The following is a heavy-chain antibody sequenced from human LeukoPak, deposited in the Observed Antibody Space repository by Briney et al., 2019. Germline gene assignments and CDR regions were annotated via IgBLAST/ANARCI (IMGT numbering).Heavy chain of an antibody. CDR3: AKEQSITIFGVVTPDYYFDY. Sequence: GSTYYAASVKGRFTISRDNSKNTLYLQMNSLRAEDTAVYYCAKEQSITIFGVVTPDYYFDYWGQGTLVTVSS. V-gene: IGHV3-23*01. D-gene: IGHD3-3*01. CDR2: GST. J-gene: IGHJ4*02.